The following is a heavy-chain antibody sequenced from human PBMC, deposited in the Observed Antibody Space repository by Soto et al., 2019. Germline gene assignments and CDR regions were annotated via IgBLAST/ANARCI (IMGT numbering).Heavy chain of an antibody. CDR1: GFNFNSYT. CDR3: ARVGDYFGEFEYFDY. Sequence: GGSLRLSCSASGFNFNSYTMNWVRQAPGKGLEWVSSISRFSDRTYYADSVKGRFAIFRANAENSVYLQVNSLRAEDTAVYYCARVGDYFGEFEYFDYWGQGTPVTVSS. J-gene: IGHJ4*02. D-gene: IGHD3-10*01. CDR2: ISRFSDRT. V-gene: IGHV3-21*06.